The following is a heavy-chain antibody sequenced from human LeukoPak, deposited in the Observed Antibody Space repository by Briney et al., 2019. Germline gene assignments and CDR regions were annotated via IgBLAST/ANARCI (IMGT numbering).Heavy chain of an antibody. CDR3: ARGPYYYDSSGYYRTPYYFDY. Sequence: ASVKVSCKASGGTFISYAISWVRQAPGQGLEWMGGIIPIFGTANYAQKFQGRVTITADESTSTAYMELSSLRSEDTAVYYCARGPYYYDSSGYYRTPYYFDYWGQGTLVTVSS. CDR1: GGTFISYA. V-gene: IGHV1-69*13. D-gene: IGHD3-22*01. CDR2: IIPIFGTA. J-gene: IGHJ4*02.